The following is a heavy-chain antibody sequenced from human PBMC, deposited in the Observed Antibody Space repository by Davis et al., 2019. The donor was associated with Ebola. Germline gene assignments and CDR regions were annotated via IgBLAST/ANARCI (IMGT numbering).Heavy chain of an antibody. CDR3: AELHSSSSHI. Sequence: GESLKISCVASGFTFGSYAMSWVRLVPGKGLEWVSTITSRDGTHSADSVKGRFTISRDNSKNTLYLQMNSLRAEDTALYYCAELHSSSSHIWGQGTTVTVSS. J-gene: IGHJ6*02. CDR1: GFTFGSYA. D-gene: IGHD6-6*01. V-gene: IGHV3-23*01. CDR2: ITSRDGT.